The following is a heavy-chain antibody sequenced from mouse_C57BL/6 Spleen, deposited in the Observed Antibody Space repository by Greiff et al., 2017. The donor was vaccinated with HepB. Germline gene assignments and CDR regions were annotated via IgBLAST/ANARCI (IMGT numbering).Heavy chain of an antibody. D-gene: IGHD1-1*01. CDR3: ARQETGYYYGSSPYAMDY. CDR2: INPSTGGT. CDR1: GYSFTGYY. V-gene: IGHV1-42*01. J-gene: IGHJ4*01. Sequence: EVQLQESGPELVKPGASVKISCKASGYSFTGYYMNWVKQSPEKSLEWIGEINPSTGGTTYNQKFKAKATLTVDKSSSTAYMQLKSLTSEDSAVYYCARQETGYYYGSSPYAMDYWGQGTSVTVSS.